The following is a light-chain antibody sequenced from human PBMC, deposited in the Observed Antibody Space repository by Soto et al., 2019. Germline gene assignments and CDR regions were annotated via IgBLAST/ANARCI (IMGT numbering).Light chain of an antibody. CDR3: QQFTSYPRVFP. J-gene: IGKJ3*01. CDR2: DAS. CDR1: QGISSA. V-gene: IGKV1-13*02. Sequence: AIQLTQSPSSLSASVGDRVTITCRASQGISSALAWYQQKPGKAPKLLIYDASSLESGVPSRFSGSGSGTDFTLTISSLQPEDFATYYCQQFTSYPRVFPFGPGTKVDIK.